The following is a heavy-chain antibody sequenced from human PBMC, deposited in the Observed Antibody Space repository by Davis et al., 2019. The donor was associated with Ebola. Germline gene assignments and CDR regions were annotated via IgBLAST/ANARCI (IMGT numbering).Heavy chain of an antibody. D-gene: IGHD2-21*02. CDR2: IIPILGIA. J-gene: IGHJ6*02. CDR1: GGTFSSYA. Sequence: SVKVSCKASGGTFSSYAISWVRQAPGQGLEWMGRIIPILGIANYAQKFQGRVTITADKSTSTAYMELSSLRSEDTAAYYCARPGDSVVRDDYYYYYYGMDVWGQGTTVTVSS. V-gene: IGHV1-69*04. CDR3: ARPGDSVVRDDYYYYYYGMDV.